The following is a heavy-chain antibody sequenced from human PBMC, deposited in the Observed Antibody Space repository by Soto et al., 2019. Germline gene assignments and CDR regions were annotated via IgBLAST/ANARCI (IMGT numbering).Heavy chain of an antibody. CDR3: AKVHRYYDILTGDYTAPFDI. Sequence: GSLRLSCAASGFTFSSYAMSWVRQAPGKGLEWVSGISHSGGSTYYADSVKGRFTISRDNSKNTLHLQMNSLRAEDTAVYYCAKVHRYYDILTGDYTAPFDIWGQGTMVTVSS. D-gene: IGHD3-9*01. CDR2: ISHSGGST. CDR1: GFTFSSYA. V-gene: IGHV3-23*01. J-gene: IGHJ3*02.